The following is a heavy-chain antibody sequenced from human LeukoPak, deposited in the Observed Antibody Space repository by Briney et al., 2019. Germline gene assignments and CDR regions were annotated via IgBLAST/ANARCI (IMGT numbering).Heavy chain of an antibody. J-gene: IGHJ4*02. CDR3: ARLSGGYESGGNY. Sequence: PETLSLTCAVYGGSFSGYYWSWIRQPPGKGLEWIGEINHSGSTNYNPSLKSRVTISVDTSKNQFSLKLSSVTAADTAVYYCARLSGGYESGGNYWGQGTLVTVSS. D-gene: IGHD5-12*01. CDR1: GGSFSGYY. CDR2: INHSGST. V-gene: IGHV4-34*01.